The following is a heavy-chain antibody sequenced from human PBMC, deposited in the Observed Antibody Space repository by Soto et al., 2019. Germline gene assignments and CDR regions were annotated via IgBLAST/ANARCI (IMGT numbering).Heavy chain of an antibody. CDR2: ISPYNGNT. J-gene: IGHJ6*02. V-gene: IGHV1-18*01. CDR3: ARGIGGYFGVDYYYGMDV. D-gene: IGHD3-16*01. Sequence: QVQLVQTGAEVKKPGASVKVSCKASGYTFTSYGISWVRQAPGQGLEWMGRISPYNGNTNDAQKLQGRVTMTTDTSTSTAYMELRSLRSDDTAVYYCARGIGGYFGVDYYYGMDVWGQGTTVTVSS. CDR1: GYTFTSYG.